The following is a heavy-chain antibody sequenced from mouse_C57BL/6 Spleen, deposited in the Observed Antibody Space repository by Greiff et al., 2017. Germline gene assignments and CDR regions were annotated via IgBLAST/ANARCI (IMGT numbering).Heavy chain of an antibody. J-gene: IGHJ3*01. CDR3: TSEEVLDYDVTFAY. CDR1: GFTFSNYR. CDR2: ITVKSDNYGA. Sequence: VQGVETGGGLVRPGHSLKLSCVTSGFTFSNYRMHWLRQPPGKRLEWIAVITVKSDNYGANYAESVKGRFAISRDDSKSSVYLEMNRLREEDTATYFCTSEEVLDYDVTFAYWGQGTLVTVSA. D-gene: IGHD2-4*01. V-gene: IGHV13-2*01.